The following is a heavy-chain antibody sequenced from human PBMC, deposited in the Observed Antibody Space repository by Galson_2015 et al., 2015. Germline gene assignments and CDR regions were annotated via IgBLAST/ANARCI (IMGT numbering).Heavy chain of an antibody. D-gene: IGHD3-10*01. J-gene: IGHJ5*02. Sequence: SVYTFTNSGMHWVRQAPGQRLEWMGWINAGNGDTKYSQKFQGRVTITRDTSASTAYMELSSLRSEDTAVYYCARGGLYPQGEDNWFDPWGQGTLVTVSS. V-gene: IGHV1-3*01. CDR3: ARGGLYPQGEDNWFDP. CDR1: VYTFTNSG. CDR2: INAGNGDT.